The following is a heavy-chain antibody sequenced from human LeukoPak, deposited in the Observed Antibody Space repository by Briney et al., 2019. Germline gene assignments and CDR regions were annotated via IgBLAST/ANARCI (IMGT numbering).Heavy chain of an antibody. CDR2: ITADSGTT. J-gene: IGHJ4*02. Sequence: PGGSLRLSCAVSGFTFSTKSMNWVRQAPGKGLEWVSYITADSGTTYYADSVKGRFTISRDNAKNSLYLQMNSLRDEDTAVYYCASRDYFDYWGQGTLVIVSS. CDR1: GFTFSTKS. CDR3: ASRDYFDY. V-gene: IGHV3-48*02.